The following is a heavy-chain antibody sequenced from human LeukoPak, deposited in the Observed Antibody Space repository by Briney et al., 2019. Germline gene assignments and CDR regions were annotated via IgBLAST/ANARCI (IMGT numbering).Heavy chain of an antibody. CDR3: ATTYLGYYYVSSGYYGY. CDR1: GYTLTELS. D-gene: IGHD3-22*01. CDR2: FDPEDGET. V-gene: IGHV1-24*01. J-gene: IGHJ4*02. Sequence: ASVKVSCKVSGYTLTELSMHWVRQAPGKGLEWMGGFDPEDGETIYAQKFQGRVTMTEDTSTDTAYMELSSLRSEDTAVYYCATTYLGYYYVSSGYYGYWGQGTLVTVSS.